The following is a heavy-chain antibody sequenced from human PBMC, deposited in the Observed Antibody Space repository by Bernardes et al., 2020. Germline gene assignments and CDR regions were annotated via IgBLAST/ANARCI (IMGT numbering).Heavy chain of an antibody. V-gene: IGHV2-5*02. J-gene: IGHJ5*02. CDR1: GFSLSTSGVG. CDR3: ARDPNDCSSTTCYMARWFDP. D-gene: IGHD2-2*02. Sequence: SGPTLVKPTQTLTLTCTFSGFSLSTSGVGVGWIRQPPGKALEWLALIYWDDDKRYSPSLKSRLTITKDTSKNQVVLTMTNMDPVDTGTYYCARDPNDCSSTTCYMARWFDPWGQGTLVTVSS. CDR2: IYWDDDK.